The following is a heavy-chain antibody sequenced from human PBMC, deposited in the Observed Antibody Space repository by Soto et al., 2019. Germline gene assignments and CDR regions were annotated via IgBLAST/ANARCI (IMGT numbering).Heavy chain of an antibody. CDR3: ARVVDYYDPYYYYGMDV. D-gene: IGHD3-22*01. J-gene: IGHJ6*02. Sequence: GGALRLSCAASGFTFSRYSMNWVRQAPGKGLEWVSSISSSSGYIYYADSVKGRFTISRDNAKNSLSLQMNSLRAEDTAVYYCARVVDYYDPYYYYGMDVWGLGTTVTVSS. CDR2: ISSSSGYI. CDR1: GFTFSRYS. V-gene: IGHV3-21*01.